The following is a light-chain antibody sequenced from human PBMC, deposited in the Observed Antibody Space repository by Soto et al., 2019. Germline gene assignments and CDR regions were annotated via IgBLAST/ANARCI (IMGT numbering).Light chain of an antibody. CDR2: LSSDGSH. Sequence: QPVLTQSPSASASLGASVKLTCTLSSGHSSYAIAWHQQQPEKGPRYLMKLSSDGSHSKGDGIPDRFSGSSSGAERYLTISSLQSEDEADYYCQNWDTGARVVLGGGTKLTVL. J-gene: IGLJ2*01. V-gene: IGLV4-69*01. CDR3: QNWDTGARVV. CDR1: SGHSSYA.